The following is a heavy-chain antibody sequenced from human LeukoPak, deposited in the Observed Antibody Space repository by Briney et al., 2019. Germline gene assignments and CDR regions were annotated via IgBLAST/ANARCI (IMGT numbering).Heavy chain of an antibody. CDR2: ISTYNGDT. CDR1: GYTFTTYG. CDR3: ARVVIVGMDV. J-gene: IGHJ6*02. V-gene: IGHV1-18*01. Sequence: ASVKVSCKASGYTFTTYGITWVRQAPGQGLEWMGWISTYNGDTNYAQKLQGRVTMTTDTSTSTAYMELRSLRSDDTAVYYCARVVIVGMDVWGQGTTVTVSS. D-gene: IGHD3-22*01.